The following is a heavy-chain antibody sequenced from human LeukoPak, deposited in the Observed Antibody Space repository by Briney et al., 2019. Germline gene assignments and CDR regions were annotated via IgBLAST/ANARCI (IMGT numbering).Heavy chain of an antibody. CDR2: FDSEDGET. CDR1: GYTLTELS. Sequence: AASVKVSCKVSGYTLTELSMHWVRQAPGKGLEWMGGFDSEDGETIYAQKFQGRVTMTEDTSTDTAYMELSSLRSEDTAVYYCAGYDFWSGGHFFYWGQGTLVTVSS. CDR3: AGYDFWSGGHFFY. V-gene: IGHV1-24*01. J-gene: IGHJ4*02. D-gene: IGHD3-3*01.